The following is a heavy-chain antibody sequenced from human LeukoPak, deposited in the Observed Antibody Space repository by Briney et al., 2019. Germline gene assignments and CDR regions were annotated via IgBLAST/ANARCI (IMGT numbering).Heavy chain of an antibody. V-gene: IGHV3-23*01. J-gene: IGHJ4*02. CDR2: LNGGGIT. CDR1: GFNFKIYG. Sequence: PTGGSLRLSCAASGFNFKIYGMTWVRQAPGKGLEWVSALNGGGITYYADSVKGRFTISRDTSTNTLYLQMNSLRAEDTAVYYCAKKGDYDISGYYPLDYWGQGTLVTVSS. CDR3: AKKGDYDISGYYPLDY. D-gene: IGHD3-22*01.